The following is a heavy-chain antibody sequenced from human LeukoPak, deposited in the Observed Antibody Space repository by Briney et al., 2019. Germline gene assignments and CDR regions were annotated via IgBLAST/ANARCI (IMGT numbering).Heavy chain of an antibody. CDR1: GFTFSDFY. CDR3: ARGSIVGATNYYFDY. D-gene: IGHD1-26*01. Sequence: GGSLRLSCAASGFTFSDFYMTWIRQAPGKGLEWVSSISSSSSYIYYADSVKGRFTISRDNAKNSLYLQMNSLRAEDTAVYYCARGSIVGATNYYFDYWGQGTLVTVSS. V-gene: IGHV3-11*06. J-gene: IGHJ4*02. CDR2: ISSSSSYI.